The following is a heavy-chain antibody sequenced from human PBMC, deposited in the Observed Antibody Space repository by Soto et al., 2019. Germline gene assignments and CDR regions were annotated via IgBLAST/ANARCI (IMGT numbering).Heavy chain of an antibody. Sequence: RWATLSLTCAGYGGSFSGYYWSWIRQPPGKGVEWIGEIKHSVSTNYNPSLKSRVTISVDTSKNQFSLKLSSVTAADTAVYYCAGRYYYDSSGYYQGPYYYGMDVWGQGTTVTVSS. D-gene: IGHD3-22*01. CDR2: IKHSVST. CDR3: AGRYYYDSSGYYQGPYYYGMDV. J-gene: IGHJ6*02. V-gene: IGHV4-34*01. CDR1: GGSFSGYY.